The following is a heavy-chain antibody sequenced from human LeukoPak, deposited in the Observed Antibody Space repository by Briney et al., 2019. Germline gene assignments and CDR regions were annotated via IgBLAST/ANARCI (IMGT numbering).Heavy chain of an antibody. CDR3: ARGRYCSGGSCYFTFDY. Sequence: PGGSLRLSCAASGFSFSNYAMSWVRQAPARGPEWVSSLRGNGETFYADSVRGRFILSRDDSRNTVYLQLNNLRAEDTAVYYCARGRYCSGGSCYFTFDYWGQGTLVTVSS. J-gene: IGHJ4*02. D-gene: IGHD2-15*01. V-gene: IGHV3-23*01. CDR1: GFSFSNYA. CDR2: LRGNGET.